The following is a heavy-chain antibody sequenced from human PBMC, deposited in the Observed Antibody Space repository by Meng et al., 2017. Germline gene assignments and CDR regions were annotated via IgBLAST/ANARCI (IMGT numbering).Heavy chain of an antibody. CDR3: TTDSLGYGYDY. D-gene: IGHD5-18*01. CDR1: GYTFTSYG. V-gene: IGHV1-18*01. CDR2: ISAYNGNT. J-gene: IGHJ4*02. Sequence: QVRLGTCEAEVKEAGASVKASCKASGYTFTSYGISWVRPAPGQGLEWRGWISAYNGNTNHAQKLQGRVTMTTDTSTSTAYMELRSLRSDDTAVYYCTTDSLGYGYDYWGQGTLVTVSS.